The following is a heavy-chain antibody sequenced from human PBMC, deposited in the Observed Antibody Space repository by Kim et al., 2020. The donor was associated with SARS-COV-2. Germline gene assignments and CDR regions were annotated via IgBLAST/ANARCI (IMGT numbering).Heavy chain of an antibody. D-gene: IGHD1-26*01. CDR1: GFNFNDYT. CDR2: ITWDGNTA. CDR3: TKGPSGPFFDYGMDV. J-gene: IGHJ6*02. Sequence: GWSLRLSCAASGFNFNDYTMYWVRQAPGRGLEWVSLITWDGNTAYYGDSVKGRFTISRDNSKNSLYLQMNSLKIEDTAFYYCTKGPSGPFFDYGMDVWGRGTTVTVSS. V-gene: IGHV3-43*01.